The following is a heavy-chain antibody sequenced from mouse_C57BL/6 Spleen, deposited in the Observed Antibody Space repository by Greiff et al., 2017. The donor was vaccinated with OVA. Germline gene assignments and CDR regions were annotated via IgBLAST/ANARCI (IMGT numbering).Heavy chain of an antibody. CDR3: ATTEGYSYFDV. CDR1: GYTFTSYW. V-gene: IGHV1-64*01. Sequence: VKLQESGAELVKPGASVKLSCKASGYTFTSYWMHWVKQRPGQGLEWIGMIHPNSGSTNYNEKFKSKATLTVDKSSSTAYMQLSSLTSEDSAVYYCATTEGYSYFDVWGTGTTVTVSS. CDR2: IHPNSGST. J-gene: IGHJ1*03.